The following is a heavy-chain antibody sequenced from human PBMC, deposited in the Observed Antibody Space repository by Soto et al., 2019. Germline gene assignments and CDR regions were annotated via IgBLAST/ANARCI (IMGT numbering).Heavy chain of an antibody. V-gene: IGHV1-8*01. CDR3: ARGPRNWGVDY. D-gene: IGHD7-27*01. CDR1: AYTFTSYD. CDR2: MNPNNGNT. Sequence: QVQLVQSGAEVKKPGASVKVSCKAAAYTFTSYDINWVRQATGQDFQWMGWMNPNNGNTACAQKFQGRVTMTRDTSKSTAFMALSSLTSEATAVYYCARGPRNWGVDYWGQGTLVTVSS. J-gene: IGHJ4*02.